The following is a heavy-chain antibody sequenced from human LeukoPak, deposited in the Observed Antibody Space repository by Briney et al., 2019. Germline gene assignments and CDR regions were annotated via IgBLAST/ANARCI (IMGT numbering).Heavy chain of an antibody. CDR3: ARAGSYYDSSGYYYPTGY. V-gene: IGHV3-11*01. CDR2: ISSSGSTI. J-gene: IGHJ4*02. CDR1: GFTFSDYY. Sequence: GGSLRLSCAASGFTFSDYYMSWIRQAPGKGLEWVSYISSSGSTIYYADSVKGRFTIARDKAKKSLYLQMNSLRAEETAVYYCARAGSYYDSSGYYYPTGYWGQGTLVTVS. D-gene: IGHD3-22*01.